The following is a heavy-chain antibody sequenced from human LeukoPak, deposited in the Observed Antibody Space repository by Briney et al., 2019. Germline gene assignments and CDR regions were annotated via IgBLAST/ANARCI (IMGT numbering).Heavy chain of an antibody. J-gene: IGHJ4*02. CDR3: ARRAPGIAVAGLDY. CDR1: GGSFSGYY. Sequence: SETLSLTCAVYGGSFSGYYWSWIRQPPGKGLEWIGEINHSGSTNYNPSLKSRVTISVDTSKNQFSLKLSSVTAADTAVYYCARRAPGIAVAGLDYWGQGTLVTVSS. D-gene: IGHD6-19*01. V-gene: IGHV4-34*01. CDR2: INHSGST.